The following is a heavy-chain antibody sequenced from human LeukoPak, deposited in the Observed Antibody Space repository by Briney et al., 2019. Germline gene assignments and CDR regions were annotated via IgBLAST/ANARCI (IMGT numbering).Heavy chain of an antibody. CDR1: GFTFSSYA. V-gene: IGHV3-23*01. D-gene: IGHD2-15*01. J-gene: IGHJ4*02. CDR3: AKDYSATDY. CDR2: ISDSGGGT. Sequence: PGGYLRLSCAASGFTFSSYAMSWVRQAPGKGLEWVSAISDSGGGTYYADSVKGRFTISRDNSKNTLYLQMKSLRAEDTAVYYCAKDYSATDYWGQGTLVTVSS.